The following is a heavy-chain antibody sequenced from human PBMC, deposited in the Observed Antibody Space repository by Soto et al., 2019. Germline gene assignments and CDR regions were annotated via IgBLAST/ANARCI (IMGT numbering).Heavy chain of an antibody. J-gene: IGHJ3*02. CDR3: ARYCSGGSCYSRGAFDI. V-gene: IGHV3-7*01. CDR1: GFTFSSYW. Sequence: GGSLRLSCAASGFTFSSYWMSWVRQAPGKGLEWVANIKQDGSEKYYVDSVKGRFTISRDNAKNSLYLQMNSLRAEDTAVYYCARYCSGGSCYSRGAFDIWGQGTMVTVSS. CDR2: IKQDGSEK. D-gene: IGHD2-15*01.